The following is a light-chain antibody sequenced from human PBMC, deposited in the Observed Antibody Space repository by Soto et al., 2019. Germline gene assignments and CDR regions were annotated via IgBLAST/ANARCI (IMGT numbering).Light chain of an antibody. CDR2: DAS. CDR1: ESIRTW. V-gene: IGKV1-5*01. Sequence: DIQMTQSPSTLSASIGDRVTITCRASESIRTWLAWYQHKPGKAPKFLIYDASSLESGVPSRFSGSGSGTEFTLTSSNLQPDDFATYLCQQYHNYPMTFGQGTKVEIK. J-gene: IGKJ1*01. CDR3: QQYHNYPMT.